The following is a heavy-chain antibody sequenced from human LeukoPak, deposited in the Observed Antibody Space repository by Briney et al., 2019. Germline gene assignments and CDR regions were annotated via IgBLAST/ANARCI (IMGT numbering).Heavy chain of an antibody. D-gene: IGHD4/OR15-4a*01. J-gene: IGHJ4*02. V-gene: IGHV3-23*01. CDR2: IDGSGGGT. CDR3: ARGLTTSGPYYDY. Sequence: GGSLRLSCAASGFTFSNFAMTWVRQSPGKGLEWVSAIDGSGGGTYYADSVKGRFTISRDNANNSVYLQMNNLGVDDTAVYYCARGLTTSGPYYDYWGRGTQVTVSS. CDR1: GFTFSNFA.